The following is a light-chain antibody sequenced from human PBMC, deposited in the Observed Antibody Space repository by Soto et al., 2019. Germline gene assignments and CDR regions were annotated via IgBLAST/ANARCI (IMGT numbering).Light chain of an antibody. CDR2: GAS. CDR1: QSVSSN. Sequence: EIVMTQSPATLSVSPGERATLSCRASQSVSSNLAWYQQKPGQAPRLLIYGASIRATGIPARFSGSGSGTEITLTISSLQSEDFAVYSCQQYKNGPPHLTFGGGTKLEIK. J-gene: IGKJ4*01. V-gene: IGKV3D-15*01. CDR3: QQYKNGPPHLT.